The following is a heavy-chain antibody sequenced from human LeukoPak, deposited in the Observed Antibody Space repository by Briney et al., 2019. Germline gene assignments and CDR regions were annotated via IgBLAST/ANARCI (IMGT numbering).Heavy chain of an antibody. CDR1: GFTFSSYA. CDR3: AKEWELSGSYFLDY. D-gene: IGHD1-26*01. J-gene: IGHJ4*02. CDR2: ISDSGGST. V-gene: IGHV3-23*01. Sequence: GSLRLSCAASGFTFSSYAMSWVRQAPGKGLEWVSSISDSGGSTYYADYVKGRFTVSRDNPKNTLYMQMNSLRAEDTAVYYCAKEWELSGSYFLDYWGQGTLVTVSS.